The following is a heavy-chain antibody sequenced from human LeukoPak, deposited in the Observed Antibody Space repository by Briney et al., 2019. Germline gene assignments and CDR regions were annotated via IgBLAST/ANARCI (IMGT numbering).Heavy chain of an antibody. D-gene: IGHD2-21*01. V-gene: IGHV1-2*02. CDR2: INPNSGGT. Sequence: GASVKVSCKASGYTFTDYYMHWVRQAPGQGLEWMGWINPNSGGTNYAQKFQGRVTMTRDTSISTAYMELSRLRSDDTAVYYCARGIKETGGGESGFYFDYWGQGTLVTVSS. CDR3: ARGIKETGGGESGFYFDY. J-gene: IGHJ4*02. CDR1: GYTFTDYY.